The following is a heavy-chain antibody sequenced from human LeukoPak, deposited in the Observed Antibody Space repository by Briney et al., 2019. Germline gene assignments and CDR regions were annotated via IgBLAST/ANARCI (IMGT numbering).Heavy chain of an antibody. V-gene: IGHV1-69*04. CDR2: TIPIFGRA. D-gene: IGHD1-26*01. CDR1: GGTFTSYA. J-gene: IGHJ4*02. Sequence: AVKVSLKSSGGTFTSYAISWVRQPPAQGLEWVGRTIPIFGRANNAQKFPGRVTITIHRSTSTDYLYPNSQRSEDTDVYYFPRVPYSGSKGVLNFDYWGQGPLVTVSS. CDR3: PRVPYSGSKGVLNFDY.